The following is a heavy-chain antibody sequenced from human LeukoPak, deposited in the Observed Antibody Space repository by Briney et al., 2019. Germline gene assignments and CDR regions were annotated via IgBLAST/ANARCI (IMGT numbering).Heavy chain of an antibody. CDR3: TRSGLATCHY. V-gene: IGHV3-23*01. D-gene: IGHD3-10*01. Sequence: GGSLRLSCQASGFTFTDYAMSWVRRAPGKGLEWVSSINNGAGATFFADAVRGRFTISRDDSRSMVYLQMNSLSAEDTAVYYCTRSGLATCHYWGRGTLVTVSS. CDR2: INNGAGAT. CDR1: GFTFTDYA. J-gene: IGHJ4*02.